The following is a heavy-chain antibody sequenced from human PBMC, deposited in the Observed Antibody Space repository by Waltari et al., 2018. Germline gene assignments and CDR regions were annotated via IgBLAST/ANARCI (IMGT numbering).Heavy chain of an antibody. D-gene: IGHD3-22*01. V-gene: IGHV3-48*04. CDR3: ARDPYDSSGYYYPSWFDP. CDR1: GFAFSTYS. CDR2: ITSSSSTT. J-gene: IGHJ5*02. Sequence: EVQLLESGGGLVQPGGPLRLSCAASGFAFSTYSMNWVRRAPGKGLEWVSYITSSSSTTHYADSVKGRFTISRDNAQNSLYLQMSSLRAEDTAVYYCARDPYDSSGYYYPSWFDPWGQGTLVIVSS.